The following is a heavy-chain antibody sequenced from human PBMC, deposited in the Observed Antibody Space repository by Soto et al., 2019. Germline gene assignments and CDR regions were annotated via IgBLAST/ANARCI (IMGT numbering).Heavy chain of an antibody. CDR1: GFTFSDST. J-gene: IGHJ4*02. CDR3: TSGLGDLSLRGDEY. CDR2: SRSKANNYAT. D-gene: IGHD3-16*02. Sequence: EVQLVASGGGLVQPGGSLKVSCAASGFTFSDSTIHWVRQASGKGLEWVGRSRSKANNYATPYAASVKGRFTIARDDSKNTAYLQMNTLKIEDTAVYYCTSGLGDLSLRGDEYWGQGTLVTVSS. V-gene: IGHV3-73*01.